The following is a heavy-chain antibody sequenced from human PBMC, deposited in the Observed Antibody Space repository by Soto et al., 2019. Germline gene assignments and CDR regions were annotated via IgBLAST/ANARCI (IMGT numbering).Heavy chain of an antibody. Sequence: PSETLSLTCAVYGGSFSGYYWSWIRQPPGKGLEWIGEINHSGSTNYNPSLKSRVTISVDTSKNQFSLKLSSVTAADTAVYYCARDYSSSFHGMDVWGHGTTVTVSS. J-gene: IGHJ6*02. CDR3: ARDYSSSFHGMDV. CDR2: INHSGST. V-gene: IGHV4-34*01. CDR1: GGSFSGYY. D-gene: IGHD6-6*01.